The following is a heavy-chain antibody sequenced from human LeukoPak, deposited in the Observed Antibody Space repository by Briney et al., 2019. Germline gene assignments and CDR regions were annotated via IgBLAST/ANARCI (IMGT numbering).Heavy chain of an antibody. V-gene: IGHV4-61*02. CDR3: ARGAWFGAGRTFAY. CDR2: IYTSGST. D-gene: IGHD3-10*01. J-gene: IGHJ4*02. CDR1: GDSISSGSYY. Sequence: PSETLSLTCSVSGDSISSGSYYWSWIRQPAGKGLEWIGRIYTSGSTNYIPSLKSRLTISVDTSKNQFSLRLSSVTAADTAVYYCARGAWFGAGRTFAYWGQGTLVAVSS.